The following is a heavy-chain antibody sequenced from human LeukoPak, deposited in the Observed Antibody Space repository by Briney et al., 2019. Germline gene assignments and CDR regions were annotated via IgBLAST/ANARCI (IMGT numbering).Heavy chain of an antibody. J-gene: IGHJ6*04. V-gene: IGHV4-61*02. Sequence: SETLSLTCTVSGGSISSGSYYWSWIRQPAGKGLEWIGRIYTSGSTNYNPSLKSRVTISVDTSKNQSSLKLSSVTAADTAVYYCARGLRYFDWLSHGGLDVWGRGTTVTISS. CDR3: ARGLRYFDWLSHGGLDV. CDR2: IYTSGST. CDR1: GGSISSGSYY. D-gene: IGHD3-9*01.